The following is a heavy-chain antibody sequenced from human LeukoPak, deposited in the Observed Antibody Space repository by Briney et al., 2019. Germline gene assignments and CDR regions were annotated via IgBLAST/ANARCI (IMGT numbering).Heavy chain of an antibody. V-gene: IGHV5-10-1*01. CDR3: ARPFGDSSAYGFDP. CDR1: GYSFTNYW. D-gene: IGHD3-22*01. Sequence: GEPLQISSKASGYSFTNYWISWVRPMPAKGLEWMGRMDPSDSYTNDSPSFQSNVTISADKSVDAPYLRWSSLRASDTAMYYCARPFGDSSAYGFDPWGQGTRVTVSS. CDR2: MDPSDSYT. J-gene: IGHJ5*02.